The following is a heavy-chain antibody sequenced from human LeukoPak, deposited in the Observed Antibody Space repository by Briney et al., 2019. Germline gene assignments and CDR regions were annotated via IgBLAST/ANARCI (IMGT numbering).Heavy chain of an antibody. CDR3: ATDSGSYPGTWFDP. CDR2: ISGSGGST. J-gene: IGHJ5*02. CDR1: GFTFSSYA. Sequence: GGSLRLSCAASGFTFSSYAMSWVRQAPGKGLEWVSAISGSGGSTYYADSVKGRFTISRDNSKNTLYLQMNSLRAEDTAVYYCATDSGSYPGTWFDPWGQGTLVTVSS. V-gene: IGHV3-23*01. D-gene: IGHD1-26*01.